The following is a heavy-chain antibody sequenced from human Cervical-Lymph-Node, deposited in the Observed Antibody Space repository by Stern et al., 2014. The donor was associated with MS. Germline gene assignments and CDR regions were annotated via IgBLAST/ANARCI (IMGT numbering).Heavy chain of an antibody. D-gene: IGHD6-13*01. CDR3: ASAYSSSHYYFDY. Sequence: VQLVESGGGVVQPGRSLRLSCAASGFSFSRYAMHWVRQAPGKGLEWVALIWYDGSNPYYAYSVTGRFTSSRDNFKNTLYLQMNSLRAEDTAVYYCASAYSSSHYYFDYWGQGTLVTVSS. CDR2: IWYDGSNP. J-gene: IGHJ4*02. CDR1: GFSFSRYA. V-gene: IGHV3-33*01.